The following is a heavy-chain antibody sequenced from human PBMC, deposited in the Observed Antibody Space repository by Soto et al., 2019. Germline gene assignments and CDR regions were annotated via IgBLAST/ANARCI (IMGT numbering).Heavy chain of an antibody. V-gene: IGHV1-2*02. D-gene: IGHD6-19*01. CDR1: GYTFTGFY. Sequence: ASVKVSCKASGYTFTGFYLHWLRQAPRQGLEWMGWINPNSGGTNYAQKFQGRVTFTRDTSINTAYMELTRLGSDDTAVHFCARVGDGSYSPFHFWGQGTPVTVSS. CDR3: ARVGDGSYSPFHF. CDR2: INPNSGGT. J-gene: IGHJ4*02.